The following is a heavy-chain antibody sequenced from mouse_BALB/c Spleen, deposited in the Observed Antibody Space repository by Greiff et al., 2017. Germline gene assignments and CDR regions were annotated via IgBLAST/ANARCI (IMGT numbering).Heavy chain of an antibody. V-gene: IGHV14-4*02. J-gene: IGHJ2*01. CDR3: NAWTTVVPYFDY. D-gene: IGHD1-1*01. CDR1: GFNIKDYY. Sequence: EVQLQQSGAELVRSGASVKLSCTASGFNIKDYYMHWVKQRPEQGLEWIGWIDPENGDTEYAPKFQGKATMTADTSSNTAYLQLSSLTSEDTAVYYCNAWTTVVPYFDYWGQGTTLTVSS. CDR2: IDPENGDT.